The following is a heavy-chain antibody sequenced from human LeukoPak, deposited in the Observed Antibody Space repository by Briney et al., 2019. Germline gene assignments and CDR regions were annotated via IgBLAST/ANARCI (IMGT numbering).Heavy chain of an antibody. CDR1: GFTFSTYG. Sequence: GGSLRLSCAASGFTFSTYGITWVRQAPGKGLEWVSLISGSGSGTYYSDSVKGRFTISRDNSKNTLYLQMNSLRTEDTALYYCAKDWAVTPRRGDAFDIWGQGTMVTVSS. V-gene: IGHV3-23*01. CDR2: ISGSGSGT. D-gene: IGHD4-17*01. CDR3: AKDWAVTPRRGDAFDI. J-gene: IGHJ3*02.